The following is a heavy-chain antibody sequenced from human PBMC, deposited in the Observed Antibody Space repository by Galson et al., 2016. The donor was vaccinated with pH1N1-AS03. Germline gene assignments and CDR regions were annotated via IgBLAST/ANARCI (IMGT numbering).Heavy chain of an antibody. D-gene: IGHD3-16*02. CDR2: INPGGPPP. J-gene: IGHJ4*02. Sequence: QSGAEVKKPGESLKISCRASGYSFSNYWVGWLRQAPGQGLQWMGIINPGGPPPKYAEKFQGRVIMTADTATRTVFMELSSLTSEDTAVYYCARDFLYYDNTWGSDRYPYPGYFDYWGQGTLVTVSS. CDR1: GYSFSNYW. CDR3: ARDFLYYDNTWGSDRYPYPGYFDY. V-gene: IGHV1-46*01.